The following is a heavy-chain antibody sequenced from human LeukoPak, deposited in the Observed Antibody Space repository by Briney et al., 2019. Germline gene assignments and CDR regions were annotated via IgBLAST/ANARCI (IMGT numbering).Heavy chain of an antibody. CDR1: GYTFTGYY. CDR3: ARDRDSMRYFDWRYYYYYMDV. V-gene: IGHV1-2*02. D-gene: IGHD3-9*01. J-gene: IGHJ6*03. CDR2: INPNSGGT. Sequence: ASVKVSCKASGYTFTGYYMHWVRQAPGQGLEWMGWINPNSGGTNYAQKFQGRVTMTRDTSISTAYMELSRLRSDDTAGYYCARDRDSMRYFDWRYYYYYMDVWGKGTTVTVSS.